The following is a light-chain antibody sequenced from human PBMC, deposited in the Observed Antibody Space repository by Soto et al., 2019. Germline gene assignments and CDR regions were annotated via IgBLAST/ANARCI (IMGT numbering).Light chain of an antibody. Sequence: EIVMTQSPATLSVSPGERATLSCRASQSLSSDLAWYQQKPGQAPRLLIYGASTRATGIPARFSGSGSGTEFTLIISSLQSEDSAVYYCQQYNSWLWTFGQGTKVDIK. CDR2: GAS. V-gene: IGKV3-15*01. CDR3: QQYNSWLWT. J-gene: IGKJ1*01. CDR1: QSLSSD.